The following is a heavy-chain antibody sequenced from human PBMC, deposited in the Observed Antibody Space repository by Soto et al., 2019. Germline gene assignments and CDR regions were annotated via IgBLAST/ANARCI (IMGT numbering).Heavy chain of an antibody. J-gene: IGHJ6*02. D-gene: IGHD6-13*01. CDR1: GFTFSSYA. CDR2: ISYDGSNK. V-gene: IGHV3-30-3*01. CDR3: ARSEGGDSSSWYSPHYYYYCGMDV. Sequence: QVQLVESGGGVVQPGRSLRLSCAASGFTFSSYAMHWVRQAPGKGLEWVAVISYDGSNKYYADSVKCRFTISRDNSKNTRYLQMNSLRAEDTAVYYCARSEGGDSSSWYSPHYYYYCGMDVWGQGTTVTVSS.